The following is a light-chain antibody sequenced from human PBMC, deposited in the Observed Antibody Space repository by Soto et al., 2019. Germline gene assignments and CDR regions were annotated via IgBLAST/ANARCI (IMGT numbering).Light chain of an antibody. J-gene: IGKJ1*01. CDR3: QQSYNTPRT. V-gene: IGKV1-39*01. Sequence: DIQMTQSPSSLSASVGDRVTITCRASQSISTYLNWYQQKPGKAPNLLIFAASTLQSGVPSRFSGSGSGTDFTLTISSVHPEDFATYYCQQSYNTPRTFGQGTKVDIK. CDR2: AAS. CDR1: QSISTY.